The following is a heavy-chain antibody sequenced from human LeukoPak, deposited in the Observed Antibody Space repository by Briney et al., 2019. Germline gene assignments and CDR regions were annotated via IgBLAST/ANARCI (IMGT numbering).Heavy chain of an antibody. CDR2: IYHSGST. J-gene: IGHJ4*02. V-gene: IGHV4-38-2*02. D-gene: IGHD6-19*01. Sequence: SETLSLTCTVSGGSISSYYWSWIRQPPGKGLEWIGSIYHSGSTYYNPSLKSRVTISVDTSKNQFSLKLSSVTAADTAVYYCARDSTSVAYWGQGTLVTVSS. CDR1: GGSISSYY. CDR3: ARDSTSVAY.